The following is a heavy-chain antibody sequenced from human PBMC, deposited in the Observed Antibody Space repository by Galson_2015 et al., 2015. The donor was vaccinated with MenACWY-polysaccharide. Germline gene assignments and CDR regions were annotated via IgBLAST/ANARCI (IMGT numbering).Heavy chain of an antibody. J-gene: IGHJ4*02. D-gene: IGHD2-21*02. Sequence: LRLSCAASGFTFRSYGLHWVRQAPGKGLEWVAVISYDGRNKYYADSVKGRFTISRDISKNTLYLQMNSLRAEDTAVYYCAAQNRAQREIVVVTAPTDYWGQGTLVTVSS. CDR2: ISYDGRNK. V-gene: IGHV3-30*03. CDR3: AAQNRAQREIVVVTAPTDY. CDR1: GFTFRSYG.